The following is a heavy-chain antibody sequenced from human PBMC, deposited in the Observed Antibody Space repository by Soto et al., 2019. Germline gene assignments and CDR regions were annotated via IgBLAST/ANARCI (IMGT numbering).Heavy chain of an antibody. CDR3: ARCGLDYGMGV. D-gene: IGHD3-16*01. CDR2: FYPTRKT. J-gene: IGHJ6*02. V-gene: IGHV4-4*07. CDR1: GGSISSYY. Sequence: QVQLQESGPGLVKPSETLPLTCTVSGGSISSYYWCWTRQPAGKGLEWIGRFYPTRKTNYNPSLQGALTMSADPPRNQFSLNLASGTGGDPAVYYCARCGLDYGMGVWGQGTKVTVPS.